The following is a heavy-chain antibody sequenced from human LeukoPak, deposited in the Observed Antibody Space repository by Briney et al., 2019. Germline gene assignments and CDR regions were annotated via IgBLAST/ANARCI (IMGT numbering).Heavy chain of an antibody. CDR1: GGTFSSYA. CDR3: ASSGDSGSYYASFDY. V-gene: IGHV1-69*13. Sequence: ASEKVSCKASGGTFSSYAISWVRQAPGQGLEWMGGIIPIFGTANYAQKFQGRVTITADESTSTAYMELSSLRSEDTAVYYCASSGDSGSYYASFDYWGQGTLVTVSS. D-gene: IGHD3-10*01. J-gene: IGHJ4*02. CDR2: IIPIFGTA.